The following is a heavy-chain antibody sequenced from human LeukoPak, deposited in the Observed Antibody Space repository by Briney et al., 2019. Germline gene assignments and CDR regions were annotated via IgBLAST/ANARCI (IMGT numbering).Heavy chain of an antibody. CDR1: GFTFSSYA. CDR2: ISGSIGST. V-gene: IGHV3-23*01. D-gene: IGHD3-22*01. Sequence: GGSLRLSCAASGFTFSSYAMNWVRQAPGKGLEWVSTISGSIGSTYYADSVKGRFTISRDNSKNTLYLQMNSLRAEDTAVYYCAKDPFHYDSSDFYNYAFEYWGQGTLVTISS. CDR3: AKDPFHYDSSDFYNYAFEY. J-gene: IGHJ4*02.